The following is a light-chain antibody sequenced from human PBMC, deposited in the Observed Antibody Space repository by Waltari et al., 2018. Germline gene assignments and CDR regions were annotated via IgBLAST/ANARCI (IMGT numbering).Light chain of an antibody. V-gene: IGKV1-33*01. Sequence: DIQMTQSPSSLSASVGDRVTITCQASQDINKFLNWFQQKPGKAPKPLIYDASNLEAGVPSRFSGSGSVTDFTFTISSLQPEDIGTYYCQQYALLPPTWTFGQGTKVELK. CDR3: QQYALLPPTWT. CDR2: DAS. J-gene: IGKJ1*01. CDR1: QDINKF.